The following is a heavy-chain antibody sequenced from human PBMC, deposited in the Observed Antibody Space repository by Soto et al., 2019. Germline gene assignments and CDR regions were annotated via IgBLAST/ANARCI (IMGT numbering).Heavy chain of an antibody. Sequence: NPSETLSLTCTVSGGSISSYYWSWIRQPPGKGLEWIGYIYYSGSTNYNPSLKSRVTISVDTSKNQFSLKLSSVTAADTAVYYCARESVAGTDLSWFDPWGQGTLVTVSS. D-gene: IGHD6-19*01. V-gene: IGHV4-59*01. CDR3: ARESVAGTDLSWFDP. CDR1: GGSISSYY. CDR2: IYYSGST. J-gene: IGHJ5*02.